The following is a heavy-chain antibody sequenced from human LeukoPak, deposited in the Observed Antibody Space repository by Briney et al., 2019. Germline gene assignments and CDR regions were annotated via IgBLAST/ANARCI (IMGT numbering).Heavy chain of an antibody. CDR1: GFTFSSYA. Sequence: PGGSLRLSCAASGFTFSSYAMHWVRQAPGKGLEWVAVISYDGSNKYYADSVKGRFTISRDNSKNTLYLQMNSLRAEGTAVYYCARGHDFWSGLLDYWGQGTLVTVSS. J-gene: IGHJ4*02. CDR2: ISYDGSNK. V-gene: IGHV3-30-3*01. CDR3: ARGHDFWSGLLDY. D-gene: IGHD3-3*01.